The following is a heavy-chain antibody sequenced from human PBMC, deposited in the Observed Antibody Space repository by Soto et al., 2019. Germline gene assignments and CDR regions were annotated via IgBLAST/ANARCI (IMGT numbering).Heavy chain of an antibody. V-gene: IGHV4-39*01. CDR1: GGSISSSSYY. CDR3: ARLLSGHRSQYCDY. CDR2: SYYSGST. J-gene: IGHJ4*02. D-gene: IGHD2-8*02. Sequence: QLQLQESGPGLVKPSETLSLTCTVSGGSISSSSYYWGWIRQPPGKGLEWIGSSYYSGSTYYNPSLKIRVTISVDTSKNQFSLKLSSVPAADTAVYYCARLLSGHRSQYCDYCGQGTLVTVSS.